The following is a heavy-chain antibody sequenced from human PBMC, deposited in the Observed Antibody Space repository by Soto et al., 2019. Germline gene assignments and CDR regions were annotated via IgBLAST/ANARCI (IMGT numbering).Heavy chain of an antibody. CDR2: ISYDGSNK. Sequence: GGSLRLSCAAPGFTFSSYGMHWVRQAPGKGLEWVALISYDGSNKYYADSVKGRFTISRDNSKNTLYLQMNSLRAEDTAVYYCAKALSSGSFPAYYYYGMDVWGQGTTVTVSS. J-gene: IGHJ6*02. V-gene: IGHV3-30*18. D-gene: IGHD1-26*01. CDR1: GFTFSSYG. CDR3: AKALSSGSFPAYYYYGMDV.